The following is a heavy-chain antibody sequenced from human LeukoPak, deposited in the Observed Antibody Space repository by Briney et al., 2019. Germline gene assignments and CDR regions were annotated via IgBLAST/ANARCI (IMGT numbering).Heavy chain of an antibody. Sequence: ASVKVSCKASGYTFTGYYMHWVRQAPGQGLEWMGWINPNSGGTSYAQKFQGRVTMTRDTSISIAYMELSRLRSDDTAVYYCARGIYSSGWYGNYYYYMDVWGKGTTVTISS. D-gene: IGHD6-19*01. CDR2: INPNSGGT. CDR1: GYTFTGYY. J-gene: IGHJ6*03. CDR3: ARGIYSSGWYGNYYYYMDV. V-gene: IGHV1-2*02.